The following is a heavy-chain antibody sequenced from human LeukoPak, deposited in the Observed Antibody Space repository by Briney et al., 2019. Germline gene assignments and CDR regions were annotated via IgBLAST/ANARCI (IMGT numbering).Heavy chain of an antibody. D-gene: IGHD6-19*01. V-gene: IGHV4-59*08. CDR1: GGSISSHY. Sequence: PSETLSLTCTVSGGSISSHYWSWIRQPPGKGLEWIGYIYYSGSTNYNPSLKSRVTISVDTSKNQFSLKLSSVTAADTAVYYCARAAVAGGYWYFDLWGRGTLVTVSS. J-gene: IGHJ2*01. CDR2: IYYSGST. CDR3: ARAAVAGGYWYFDL.